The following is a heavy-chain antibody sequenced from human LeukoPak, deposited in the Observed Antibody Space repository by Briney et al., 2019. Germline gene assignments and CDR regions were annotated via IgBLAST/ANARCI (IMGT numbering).Heavy chain of an antibody. D-gene: IGHD4-17*01. CDR2: INIWNTST. J-gene: IGHJ1*01. CDR1: GFPFNKYK. Sequence: PGGSLRLSCKASGFPFNKYKMDWVRQAPGKGLQWVSSINIWNTSTYYADSVKGRFTISRDDAKNSLYLQMNSLTAEDTAVYYCTRGLADYGDYSFWGQGTLVAVSS. CDR3: TRGLADYGDYSF. V-gene: IGHV3-21*01.